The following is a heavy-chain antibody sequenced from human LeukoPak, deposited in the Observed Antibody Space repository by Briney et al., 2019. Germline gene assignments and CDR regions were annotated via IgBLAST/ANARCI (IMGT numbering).Heavy chain of an antibody. CDR1: GFTFSSYS. V-gene: IGHV3-21*01. Sequence: GGSLRLSCAASGFTFSSYSMNWVRQAPGKGLEWVSSISSSSSYIYYADSVKGRFTISRDNAKNSLYLQMNSLRAEDTAVYYCARRAFTNVAGRNWGAFEVWGLGTMVTVSS. D-gene: IGHD3-16*01. CDR3: ARRAFTNVAGRNWGAFEV. CDR2: ISSSSSYI. J-gene: IGHJ3*01.